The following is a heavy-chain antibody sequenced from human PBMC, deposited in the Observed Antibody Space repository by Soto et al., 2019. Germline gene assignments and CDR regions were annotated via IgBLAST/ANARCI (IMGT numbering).Heavy chain of an antibody. CDR1: GGTFSSYA. D-gene: IGHD3-22*01. Sequence: SVKVSCKASGGTFSSYAISWVRQAPGQGLEWMGGIIPIFGTANYARKFQGRVTITADESTSTAYMELSSLRSEDTAVYYCASWDSSGYGLFDYWGQGTLVTVSS. J-gene: IGHJ4*02. V-gene: IGHV1-69*13. CDR2: IIPIFGTA. CDR3: ASWDSSGYGLFDY.